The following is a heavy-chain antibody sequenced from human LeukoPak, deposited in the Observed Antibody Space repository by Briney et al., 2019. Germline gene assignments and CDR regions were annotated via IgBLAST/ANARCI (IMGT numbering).Heavy chain of an antibody. V-gene: IGHV3-30*04. CDR1: GFTFTNSA. J-gene: IGHJ4*02. Sequence: GGSLRLTCAASGFTFTNSAIHWVRQAPGKGLEWVALISYDGSNKYYADSVKGRFTISRDNSKNTLYLQMKSLRAEDTAIYYCARMGGSYHWLCYFDSWGQGTLVTVSS. D-gene: IGHD3-10*01. CDR3: ARMGGSYHWLCYFDS. CDR2: ISYDGSNK.